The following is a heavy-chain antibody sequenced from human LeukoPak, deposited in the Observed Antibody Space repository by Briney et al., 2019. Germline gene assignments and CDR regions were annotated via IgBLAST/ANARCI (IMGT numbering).Heavy chain of an antibody. CDR3: ARDRTPRYGDYRSTLDP. Sequence: ASVKVSCKASGYTFTSYGISWVRQAPGQGLEWMGWINAYNGNTNYAQKLQGRVTMTTDTSTSTAYMELRSLRSDDTAVYYCARDRTPRYGDYRSTLDPWGQGTLVTVSS. CDR2: INAYNGNT. J-gene: IGHJ5*02. V-gene: IGHV1-18*01. D-gene: IGHD4-17*01. CDR1: GYTFTSYG.